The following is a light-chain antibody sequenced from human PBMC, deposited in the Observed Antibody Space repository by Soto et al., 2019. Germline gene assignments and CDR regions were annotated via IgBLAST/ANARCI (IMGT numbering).Light chain of an antibody. CDR2: DAS. V-gene: IGKV3-11*01. CDR1: QSVSSY. CDR3: QQRSNWPFT. J-gene: IGKJ4*01. Sequence: EIVLTQSPSTLSLSPGERATLSCRACQSVSSYLAWYQQRPGQAPRLLIYDASNRATGIPARFSGSGSGTDFTLTISSLEPEDFAVYYCQQRSNWPFTFGGGTKVDIK.